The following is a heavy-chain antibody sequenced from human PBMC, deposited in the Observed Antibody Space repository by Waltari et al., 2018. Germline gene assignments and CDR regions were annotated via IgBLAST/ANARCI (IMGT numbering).Heavy chain of an antibody. V-gene: IGHV3-74*03. CDR1: GVPLSRSW. Sequence: EVHLVESGGGLVQPGGSLRLSCAASGVPLSRSWIPWVRQSPGKGLMWVSRINNDGSSTVYADSVKGRFTISRDDAKNTVSLQMNNLSAEDTALYYCARAGLLGAFDVWGQGTMVTVSS. D-gene: IGHD2-15*01. CDR3: ARAGLLGAFDV. J-gene: IGHJ3*01. CDR2: INNDGSST.